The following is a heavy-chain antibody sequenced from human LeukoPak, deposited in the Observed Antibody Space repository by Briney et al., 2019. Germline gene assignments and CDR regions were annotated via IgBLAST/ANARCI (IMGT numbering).Heavy chain of an antibody. V-gene: IGHV4-61*01. J-gene: IGHJ4*02. CDR2: IYTSGST. Sequence: SETLSLTCTVSGGSVSDNNFFWNWIRQPPGKGLEWIGYIYTSGSTNYNPALNSRVTISVDTSNNQFSLKLSSVIAADTAVYYCAGLEAHRPLDYWGQGTLVIVSS. CDR3: AGLEAHRPLDY. CDR1: GGSVSDNNFF.